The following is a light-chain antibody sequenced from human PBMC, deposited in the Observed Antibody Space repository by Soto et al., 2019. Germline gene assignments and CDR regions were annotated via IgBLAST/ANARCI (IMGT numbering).Light chain of an antibody. Sequence: EIVLTQSPGTLSLSPGERATLSCRASQSVSSSYLAWYQQKPGQAPRLLIYGASSRATGIPDRFGGSGSGTDFTLTISRLEPEDFAVYYCQPYGSSPPWTFGQGTKVEIK. CDR1: QSVSSSY. CDR3: QPYGSSPPWT. V-gene: IGKV3-20*01. J-gene: IGKJ1*01. CDR2: GAS.